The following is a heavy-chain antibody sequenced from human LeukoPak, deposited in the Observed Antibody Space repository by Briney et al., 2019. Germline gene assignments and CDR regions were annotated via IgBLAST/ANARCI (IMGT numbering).Heavy chain of an antibody. Sequence: GGSLRLSCAASGFTFSSYWMSWVRQAPGKGLEWVANIREDGSEKYYVDSVKGQFTISRDNAKNSLFLQMDSLRAEDTAVYYCATHYGSGRNWFDPWGQGTLVTVSS. CDR1: GFTFSSYW. J-gene: IGHJ5*02. CDR3: ATHYGSGRNWFDP. V-gene: IGHV3-7*03. D-gene: IGHD3-10*01. CDR2: IREDGSEK.